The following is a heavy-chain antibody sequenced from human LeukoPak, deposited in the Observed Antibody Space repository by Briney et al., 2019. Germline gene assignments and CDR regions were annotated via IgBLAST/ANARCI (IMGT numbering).Heavy chain of an antibody. D-gene: IGHD4-11*01. V-gene: IGHV3-15*01. J-gene: IGHJ4*02. CDR1: GFTFNDAW. Sequence: SGGPLRLSCAGSGFTFNDAWMSWIRQAPGKGLEWVGRVRTTAEGETTDYAAPVRGTFISSRDDSKNMVFLQMNRLETEDTAIYYCTAGLGKTDDDSWGQGTLVTVSS. CDR3: TAGLGKTDDDS. CDR2: VRTTAEGETT.